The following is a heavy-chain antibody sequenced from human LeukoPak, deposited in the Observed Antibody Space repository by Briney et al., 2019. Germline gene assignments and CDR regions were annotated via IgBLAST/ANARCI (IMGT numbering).Heavy chain of an antibody. Sequence: SETLSLTCTVSGGSISSYYWSWIRQRAGKGLEWIGRIYTSGSTNYNPSLKSRVTMSVDTSKNQFSLKLSSVTAADTAVYYCAREASYDFWSGYDYYYGMDVWGQGTTVTVSS. J-gene: IGHJ6*02. V-gene: IGHV4-4*07. CDR2: IYTSGST. CDR1: GGSISSYY. D-gene: IGHD3-3*01. CDR3: AREASYDFWSGYDYYYGMDV.